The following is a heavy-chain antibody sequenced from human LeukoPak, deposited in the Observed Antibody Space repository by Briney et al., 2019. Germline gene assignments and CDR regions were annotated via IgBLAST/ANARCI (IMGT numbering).Heavy chain of an antibody. J-gene: IGHJ1*01. CDR3: AREIVTGSGRGNLQH. V-gene: IGHV1-46*01. CDR2: IYPSDGTT. D-gene: IGHD2-15*01. CDR1: GNTFTTYY. Sequence: ASVKVSFKASGNTFTTYYMHWVRQAPGQGLEWMGRIYPSDGTTIYAQKFQGRVTVTRDTSTSTVYLELSSLRSEDTAVYYCAREIVTGSGRGNLQHWGQGTLVTVSS.